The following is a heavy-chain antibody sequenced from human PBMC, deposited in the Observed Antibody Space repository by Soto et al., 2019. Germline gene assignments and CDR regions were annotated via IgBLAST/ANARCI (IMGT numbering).Heavy chain of an antibody. J-gene: IGHJ4*03. CDR3: SADRTDIGVGWWV. Sequence: SVKVSCKASGSGFISSGIQWVRQAHGQRLEWIGWIVVASGQTSYAQNFRGRVAITRDTSTATAYIELTGLTSEDTAVYFCSADRTDIGVGWWVWGQGTPVTV. CDR2: IVVASGQT. V-gene: IGHV1-58*02. D-gene: IGHD2-15*01. CDR1: GSGFISSG.